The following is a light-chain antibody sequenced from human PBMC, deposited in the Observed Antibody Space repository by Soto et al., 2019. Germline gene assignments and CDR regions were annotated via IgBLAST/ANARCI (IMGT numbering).Light chain of an antibody. CDR3: KQSYIIPLT. CDR1: QTISNF. J-gene: IGKJ4*01. V-gene: IGKV1-39*01. Sequence: DIQTTQSPPSLSASVGDSVTITCRASQTISNFVNWFQQKPGKPPRVLISAASRLQSGVQSRFSGSGAGTDFTLTITSLQPEDFATYYCKQSYIIPLTFGGGTKVDI. CDR2: AAS.